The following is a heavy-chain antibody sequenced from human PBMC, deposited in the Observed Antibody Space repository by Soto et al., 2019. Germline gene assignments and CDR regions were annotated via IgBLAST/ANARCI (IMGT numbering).Heavy chain of an antibody. V-gene: IGHV4-34*01. CDR2: INHSGST. CDR3: ARGLGYYDSRATMDV. D-gene: IGHD3-22*01. CDR1: GGSFSGYY. Sequence: SETLSLTCAVYGGSFSGYYWSWIRQPPGKGLEWIGEINHSGSTNYNPSLKSRVTISVDTSKNQFSLKLSSVTAADTAVYYCARGLGYYDSRATMDVWGQGTTVTVSS. J-gene: IGHJ6*02.